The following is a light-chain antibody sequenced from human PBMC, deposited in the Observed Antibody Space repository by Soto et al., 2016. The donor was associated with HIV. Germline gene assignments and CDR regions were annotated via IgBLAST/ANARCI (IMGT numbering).Light chain of an antibody. J-gene: IGKJ1*01. CDR3: LQHNSYPRT. V-gene: IGKV1-17*01. CDR2: DAF. Sequence: DIQMTQSPSSLSASVGDRVTITCRASQGIGNDLGWYQQKPGKAPKRLMYDAFSLQSGVPSRFSGSGSGTEFTLTISSLQPEDFATYYCLQHNSYPRTFGQGTRV. CDR1: QGIGND.